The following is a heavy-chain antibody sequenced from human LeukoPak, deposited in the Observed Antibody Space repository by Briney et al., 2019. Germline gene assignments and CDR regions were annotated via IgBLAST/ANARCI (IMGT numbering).Heavy chain of an antibody. CDR1: GYTFTGYY. J-gene: IGHJ4*02. V-gene: IGHV1-2*02. D-gene: IGHD3-22*01. CDR2: INPNSGGT. Sequence: EASVKVSCKASGYTFTGYYMHWVRQAPGQGLEWMGWINPNSGGTNYAQKLQGRVTMTTDTSTSTAYMELRSLRSDDTAVYYCARDSPVYYYDSSGYRTDYWGQGTLVTVSS. CDR3: ARDSPVYYYDSSGYRTDY.